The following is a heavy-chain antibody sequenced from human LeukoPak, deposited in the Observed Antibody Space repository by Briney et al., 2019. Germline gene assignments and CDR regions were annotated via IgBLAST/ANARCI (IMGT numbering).Heavy chain of an antibody. Sequence: ASVKVSCKASGYTFTSYGISWVRQAPGQGLEWMGWISAYNGNTNYAQKLQGRVTMTTDTSTSTAYMELRSLRSDDTAVYYCARVNVLRYFDWLLFPFDYWGPGTLVTVSS. CDR3: ARVNVLRYFDWLLFPFDY. CDR1: GYTFTSYG. J-gene: IGHJ4*02. D-gene: IGHD3-9*01. CDR2: ISAYNGNT. V-gene: IGHV1-18*01.